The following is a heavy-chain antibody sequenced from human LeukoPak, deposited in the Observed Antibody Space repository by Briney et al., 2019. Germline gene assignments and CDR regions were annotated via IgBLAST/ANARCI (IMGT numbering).Heavy chain of an antibody. CDR2: LNSDGSST. CDR3: AGFGAFDI. V-gene: IGHV3-74*01. D-gene: IGHD3-16*01. J-gene: IGHJ3*02. Sequence: GGSLRLSCAASGFTFSSYWMHWVPQAPGKGLVWVSRLNSDGSSTRYADYVKGRFTISSDKARNTLELEMNSLRAADTAVYYSAGFGAFDIWGQGTMVTVSS. CDR1: GFTFSSYW.